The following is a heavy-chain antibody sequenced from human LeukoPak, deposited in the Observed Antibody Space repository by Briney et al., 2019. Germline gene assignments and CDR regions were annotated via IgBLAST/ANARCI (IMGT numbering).Heavy chain of an antibody. Sequence: QTGGSLRLSCAASGFTFSSYSMNWVRQAPGKGLEWVANINPDGSAKHYVDSVKGRFTVSRDNAKNSLYVQMNNLRVEDTAIYYCGRAWSTTATGIDYWGRGSLVTVSS. CDR3: GRAWSTTATGIDY. CDR2: INPDGSAK. V-gene: IGHV3-7*01. J-gene: IGHJ4*02. CDR1: GFTFSSYS. D-gene: IGHD6-13*01.